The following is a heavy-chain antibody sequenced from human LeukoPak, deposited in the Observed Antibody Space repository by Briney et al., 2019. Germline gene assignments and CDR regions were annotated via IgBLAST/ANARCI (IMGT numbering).Heavy chain of an antibody. CDR2: IIPIYGTT. V-gene: IGHV1-69*06. Sequence: SVKVSCKAPGATFSAYVISWVRQAPGQGLQWMGRIIPIYGTTTYAQESQGRATITADISTSTAYMELTMLTSEDTALYYCARDNPPKAARPGYFDYWGQGTLVTVSS. D-gene: IGHD6-6*01. J-gene: IGHJ4*02. CDR3: ARDNPPKAARPGYFDY. CDR1: GATFSAYV.